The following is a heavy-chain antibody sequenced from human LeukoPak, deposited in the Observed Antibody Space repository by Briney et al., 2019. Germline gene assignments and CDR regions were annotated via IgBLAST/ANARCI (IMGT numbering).Heavy chain of an antibody. CDR2: INPNSGGT. Sequence: ASVKVSCKASGYTFTGYYMHWVRQAPGQGLEWMGWINPNSGGTNYAQKFQGRATMTRDTSISTAYMELSRLRSDDTAVYYCAQAGAYYYDSSGYPLPDYWGQGTLVTVSS. J-gene: IGHJ4*02. CDR3: AQAGAYYYDSSGYPLPDY. CDR1: GYTFTGYY. V-gene: IGHV1-2*02. D-gene: IGHD3-22*01.